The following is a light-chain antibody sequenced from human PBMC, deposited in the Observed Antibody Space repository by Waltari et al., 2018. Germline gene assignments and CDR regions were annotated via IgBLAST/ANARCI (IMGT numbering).Light chain of an antibody. V-gene: IGKV4-1*01. CDR3: QQYAA. CDR2: WAS. CDR1: QSVLFSSNNKTY. Sequence: DIVMTQSPDSLAVSLGERATINCKASQSVLFSSNNKTYLTLYQQKPRQPPRLLIYWASSRESGVPDRFSGGGSGTDFTLTISSLQAEDVAVYYCQQYAAFGGGTKVEIK. J-gene: IGKJ4*01.